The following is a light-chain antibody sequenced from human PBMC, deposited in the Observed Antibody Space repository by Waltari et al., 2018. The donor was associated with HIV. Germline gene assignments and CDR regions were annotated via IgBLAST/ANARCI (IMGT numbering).Light chain of an antibody. J-gene: IGLJ2*01. V-gene: IGLV1-47*01. Sequence: QSVLTQPPSASGTPGQRVTISCSGSSSNIGANYVYWYQQLPGTAPKLLIYRNNQRPSGVPDRFSGSKSGTSASLAISGLRSEYEANYYCAAWGDSLSNVVFGGGTKLTVL. CDR2: RNN. CDR3: AAWGDSLSNVV. CDR1: SSNIGANY.